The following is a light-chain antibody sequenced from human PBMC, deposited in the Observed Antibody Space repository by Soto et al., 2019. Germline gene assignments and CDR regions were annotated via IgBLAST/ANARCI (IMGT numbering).Light chain of an antibody. Sequence: IQMTQSPSYVSASVGDRVTITCRASQHISSWLAWYQQKPGKAPKLLIYAASTSQSGVPSRFSGSGSGTDFTLSISSLQPEDFAAYYCQQAYSFPWTFGHGTKVEVK. V-gene: IGKV1-12*02. CDR2: AAS. CDR1: QHISSW. J-gene: IGKJ1*01. CDR3: QQAYSFPWT.